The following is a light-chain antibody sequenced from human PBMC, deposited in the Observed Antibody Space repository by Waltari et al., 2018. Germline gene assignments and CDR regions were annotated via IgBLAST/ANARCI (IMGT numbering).Light chain of an antibody. CDR3: SSYTTRSTLV. Sequence: QSALTQPASVSGSPGQSLTISCTGTSSDVGGYNYVSWYLQHPGKAPKLMIYDVSNRPSGVSNRFSGSNSGNTASLTISGLQAEDEADYYGSSYTTRSTLVFGGGTKLTVL. V-gene: IGLV2-14*03. J-gene: IGLJ2*01. CDR1: SSDVGGYNY. CDR2: DVS.